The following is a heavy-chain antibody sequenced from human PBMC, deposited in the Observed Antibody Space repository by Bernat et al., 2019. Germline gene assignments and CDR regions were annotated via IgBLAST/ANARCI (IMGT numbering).Heavy chain of an antibody. J-gene: IGHJ4*02. CDR3: EKEEGGGDTAMVRADYFDY. CDR2: FDPEDGET. Sequence: QVQLVQSGAEVKKPGASVKVSCKVSGYTLTELSMHWVRQAPGKGLEWMGGFDPEDGETIYAQKFKGSVTLPEDTATDTAYMELSSLSSEATDVYSCEKEEGGGDTAMVRADYFDYWGQGTLVTVSS. CDR1: GYTLTELS. D-gene: IGHD5-18*01. V-gene: IGHV1-24*01.